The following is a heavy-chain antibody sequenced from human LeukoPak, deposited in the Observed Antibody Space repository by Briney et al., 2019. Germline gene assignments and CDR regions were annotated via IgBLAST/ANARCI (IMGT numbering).Heavy chain of an antibody. V-gene: IGHV3-30*18. CDR2: ISSDGSVT. CDR1: QFTFSSYD. J-gene: IGHJ5*02. D-gene: IGHD3-10*01. Sequence: GGSLRLSCAASQFTFSSYDMHWVRQAPGKGLHWVAIISSDGSVTYYADSVKGRFTISRDNSKDTLYLQMNGLTAEDTAMYYCAKGLGYYASGTYYNRIPDPWGQGTLVTVSS. CDR3: AKGLGYYASGTYYNRIPDP.